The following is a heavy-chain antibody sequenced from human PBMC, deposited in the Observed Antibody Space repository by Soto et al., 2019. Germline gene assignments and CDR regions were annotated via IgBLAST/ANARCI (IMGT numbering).Heavy chain of an antibody. Sequence: QVQLVQSGAEVKKPGASVKVSCKASGYTFTSYDINWVRQATGQGLAWMGWLNPNSGNTGDAEKVQGRVTMTRNTTISTAYMERSSLRSEDTAVYYCAREKTSYGMDVWGQGTTVTVSS. CDR3: AREKTSYGMDV. J-gene: IGHJ6*02. CDR1: GYTFTSYD. V-gene: IGHV1-8*01. CDR2: LNPNSGNT.